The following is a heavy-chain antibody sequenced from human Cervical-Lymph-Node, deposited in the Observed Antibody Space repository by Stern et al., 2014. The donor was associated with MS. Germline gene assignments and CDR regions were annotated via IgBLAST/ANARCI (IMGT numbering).Heavy chain of an antibody. Sequence: VQLVESGPGLMTPSETLSLTCPASGGPISRYYWSWIRQPPGQGLEWIGYIYYSGSTNYNPSLKSRVTISVDTSKNQFSLKLSSVTAADTAVYFWARGYSSSWYWFDSWGQGTQVTVSS. J-gene: IGHJ5*01. D-gene: IGHD6-13*01. CDR1: GGPISRYY. V-gene: IGHV4-59*01. CDR3: ARGYSSSWYWFDS. CDR2: IYYSGST.